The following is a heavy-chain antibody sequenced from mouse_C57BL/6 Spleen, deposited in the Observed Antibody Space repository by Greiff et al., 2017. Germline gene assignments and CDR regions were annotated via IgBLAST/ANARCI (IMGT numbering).Heavy chain of an antibody. CDR1: GFNIKDYY. J-gene: IGHJ4*01. D-gene: IGHD1-3*01. Sequence: VQLQQSGAELVKPGASVKLSCTASGFNIKDYYMHWVKQRTEQGLEWIGRIDPEDGETKYAPKFKGKATITADTSSNTAYLQLSSLTSEETAGYYCARRDNAYYYAMDYWGQGTSLTVSS. CDR3: ARRDNAYYYAMDY. CDR2: IDPEDGET. V-gene: IGHV14-2*01.